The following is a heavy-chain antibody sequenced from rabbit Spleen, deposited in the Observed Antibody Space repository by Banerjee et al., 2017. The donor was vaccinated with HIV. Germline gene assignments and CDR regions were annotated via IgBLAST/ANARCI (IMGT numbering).Heavy chain of an antibody. J-gene: IGHJ6*01. Sequence: QSLEESGGDLVKPGASLTLTCTASGFSFSAGYDMCWVRQAPGKGLEWIACIYTGGAKTYYASWAKGRFTISKTSSTTVTLQMTSLTVADTATYFCARVTGSSFSSYGMDLWGPGTLVTVS. CDR3: ARVTGSSFSSYGMDL. D-gene: IGHD8-1*01. V-gene: IGHV1S40*01. CDR1: GFSFSAGYD. CDR2: IYTGGAKT.